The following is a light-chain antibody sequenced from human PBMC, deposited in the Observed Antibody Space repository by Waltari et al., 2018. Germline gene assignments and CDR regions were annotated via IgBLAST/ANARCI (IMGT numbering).Light chain of an antibody. J-gene: IGLJ3*02. CDR2: SNI. CDR1: SSNIGSNT. CDR3: QSYDSRLIGWV. Sequence: QSVLTQPPSASGTPGQRVTISCSGSSSNIGSNTVNWYQQPPGTAPKLLRFSNINRPSGVPDRFSGSKSGTSASLAITGLQAEDEADYYCQSYDSRLIGWVFGGGTKVTVL. V-gene: IGLV1-44*01.